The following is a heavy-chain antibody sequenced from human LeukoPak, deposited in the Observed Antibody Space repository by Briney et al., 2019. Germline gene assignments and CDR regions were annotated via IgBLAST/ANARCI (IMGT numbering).Heavy chain of an antibody. J-gene: IGHJ6*02. Sequence: GGSLRLSCAASGFTFSSYSMNWVRQAPGKGLEWVSSISSSSSYIYYADSVKGRFTISRDNAKNSLYLQMNSLRAEDTAVYYCAREGYDFWSGYAYYGMDVWGQGTTVTVFS. CDR2: ISSSSSYI. V-gene: IGHV3-21*01. D-gene: IGHD3-3*01. CDR1: GFTFSSYS. CDR3: AREGYDFWSGYAYYGMDV.